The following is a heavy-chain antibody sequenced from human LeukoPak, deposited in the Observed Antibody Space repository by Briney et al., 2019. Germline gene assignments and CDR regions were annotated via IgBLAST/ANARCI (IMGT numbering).Heavy chain of an antibody. V-gene: IGHV3-7*01. CDR1: GFTFSSYW. Sequence: PGGSLRLSCAASGFTFSSYWMSWVRQAPGKGLEWVANIEKDGSDKYYVDSVKGRFTIPRDNAKDSVYLQMDSLRAEDSAVYYCARSLWPEDYWGQGTLVTVSS. D-gene: IGHD2-21*01. CDR3: ARSLWPEDY. J-gene: IGHJ4*02. CDR2: IEKDGSDK.